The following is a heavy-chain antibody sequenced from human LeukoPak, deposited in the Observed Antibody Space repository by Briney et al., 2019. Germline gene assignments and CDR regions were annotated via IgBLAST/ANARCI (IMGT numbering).Heavy chain of an antibody. CDR2: IGTAGDT. V-gene: IGHV3-13*01. CDR1: GFTFSSYD. CDR3: ARDHGDYGIDY. D-gene: IGHD4-17*01. J-gene: IGHJ4*02. Sequence: QPGGSLRLSCAASGFTFSSYDMHWVRQATGKGLEWVSAIGTAGDTYYPGSVKGRFTISRENAKNSLYLQMNSLRAGDTAVYYCARDHGDYGIDYWGQGTLVTVSS.